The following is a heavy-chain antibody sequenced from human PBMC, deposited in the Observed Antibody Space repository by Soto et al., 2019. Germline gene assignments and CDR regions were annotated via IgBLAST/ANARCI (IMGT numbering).Heavy chain of an antibody. CDR2: ISSSSSTI. J-gene: IGHJ6*03. Sequence: EVQLVESGGGLVQPGGSLRLSCAASGFTFSSYSMNWVRQAPGKGLEWVSCISSSSSTIYYADSLQGRFTISRDNAKNSLYLQMICRTAEDTTVSYCAAPFFYSGYDVHSYMYVWGKGTTVTFSS. V-gene: IGHV3-48*01. D-gene: IGHD5-12*01. CDR3: AAPFFYSGYDVHSYMYV. CDR1: GFTFSSYS.